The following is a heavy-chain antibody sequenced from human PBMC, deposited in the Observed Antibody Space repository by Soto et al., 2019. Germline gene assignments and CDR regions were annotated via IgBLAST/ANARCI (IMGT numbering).Heavy chain of an antibody. V-gene: IGHV4-39*01. CDR3: ASIEYYYDSSGYYPPDY. Sequence: SETLSLTCTVSGGSISSSSYYWGWIRQPPGKGLEWIGSIYYSGSTYYNPSLKSRVTISVDTSKNQFSLRLSSVTAADTAVYYCASIEYYYDSSGYYPPDYWGQGTLVTVSS. J-gene: IGHJ4*02. CDR1: GGSISSSSYY. CDR2: IYYSGST. D-gene: IGHD3-22*01.